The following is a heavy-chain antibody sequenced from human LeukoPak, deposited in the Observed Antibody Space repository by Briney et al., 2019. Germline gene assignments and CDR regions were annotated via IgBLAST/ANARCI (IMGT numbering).Heavy chain of an antibody. CDR1: GFTFSSYA. D-gene: IGHD2-15*01. V-gene: IGHV3-30*04. J-gene: IGHJ4*02. CDR2: ISYDGSNK. CDR3: ARSPCSGGSCDPGIDY. Sequence: TGGSLRLSCAASGFTFSSYAMHWVRQAPGKGLEWVAVISYDGSNKYYADSVKGRFTISRDSSKNTLYLQMNSLRAEDTAVYYCARSPCSGGSCDPGIDYWGQGTLVTVSS.